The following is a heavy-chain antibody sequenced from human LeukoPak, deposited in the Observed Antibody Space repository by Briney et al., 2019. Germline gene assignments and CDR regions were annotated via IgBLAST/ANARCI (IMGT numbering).Heavy chain of an antibody. V-gene: IGHV4-59*12. J-gene: IGHJ4*02. D-gene: IGHD3-9*01. Sequence: PSETLSLTCTVSGGSISSYYWSWIRQPPGKGLEWIGYIYYSGSTNYNPSLKSRVTISVDTSKNQFSLKLSSVTAADTAVYYCARGTIVYDILTGYYYGFDYWGQGTLVTVSS. CDR2: IYYSGST. CDR1: GGSISSYY. CDR3: ARGTIVYDILTGYYYGFDY.